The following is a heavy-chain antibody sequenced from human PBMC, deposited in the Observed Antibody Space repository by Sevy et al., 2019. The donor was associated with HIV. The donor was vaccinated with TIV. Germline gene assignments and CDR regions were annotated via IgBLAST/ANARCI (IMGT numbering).Heavy chain of an antibody. Sequence: WGSLRLSCAASGFTFSTYDMNWVRQAPGKGVEWISYISSSSSNIYYADSVKGRFTISRDNAKNSLFVQMHSLRAEDTAVYYCAREGGYTDQGMDVWGQGTTVTVSS. CDR2: ISSSSSNI. V-gene: IGHV3-48*01. CDR1: GFTFSTYD. CDR3: AREGGYTDQGMDV. J-gene: IGHJ6*02. D-gene: IGHD5-12*01.